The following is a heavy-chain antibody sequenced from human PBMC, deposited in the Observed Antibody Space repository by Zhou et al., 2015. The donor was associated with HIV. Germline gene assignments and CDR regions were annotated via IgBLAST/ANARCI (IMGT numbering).Heavy chain of an antibody. CDR1: GGTFSSYA. CDR3: AQTDIVVVPAAIYPKYYYYMDV. J-gene: IGHJ6*03. CDR2: IIPIFGTA. D-gene: IGHD2-2*01. V-gene: IGHV1-69*01. Sequence: QVQLVQSGAEVKKPGSSVKVSCKASGGTFSSYAISWVRQAPGQGLEWMGGIIPIFGTANYAQKFQGRVTITADESTSTAYMELSSLRSEDTAVYYCAQTDIVVVPAAIYPKYYYYMDVWGKGTTVTVSS.